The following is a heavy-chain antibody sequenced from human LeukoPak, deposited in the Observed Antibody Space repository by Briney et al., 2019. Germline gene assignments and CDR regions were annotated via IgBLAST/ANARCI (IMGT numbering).Heavy chain of an antibody. Sequence: GRSLRLSCAASGFTFRDYSTHWVRQAPGKGLEWVSFIYNNGDTKYADSVQGRFTISRDNFQNTLFLQMNSLRVEDTAMYYCARWYCSSITCYYDYWGQGTLVTVSS. CDR2: IYNNGDT. V-gene: IGHV3-53*01. D-gene: IGHD2-2*01. J-gene: IGHJ4*02. CDR1: GFTFRDYS. CDR3: ARWYCSSITCYYDY.